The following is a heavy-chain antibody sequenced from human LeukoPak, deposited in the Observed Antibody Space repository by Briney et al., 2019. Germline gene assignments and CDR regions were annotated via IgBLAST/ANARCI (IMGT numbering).Heavy chain of an antibody. V-gene: IGHV1-46*01. Sequence: ASVKVSCKASGYTFTTYHMHWVRQAPGQGLEWMGIINPSGGITSYAQKFQGRVTMTRDTSTSTVNMELSSLRSEDTAVYYCARAYYYDSSGPIHYFDYWGQGTLVTVHS. CDR3: ARAYYYDSSGPIHYFDY. CDR2: INPSGGIT. CDR1: GYTFTTYH. D-gene: IGHD3-22*01. J-gene: IGHJ4*02.